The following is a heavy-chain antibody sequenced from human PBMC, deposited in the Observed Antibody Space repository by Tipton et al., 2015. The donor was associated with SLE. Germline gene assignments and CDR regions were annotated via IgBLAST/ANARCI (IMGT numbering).Heavy chain of an antibody. CDR3: ARDGRDYNKLEGFLDY. V-gene: IGHV3-23*01. CDR1: GFPFSSYA. J-gene: IGHJ4*02. CDR2: ITTDYYT. D-gene: IGHD4-17*01. Sequence: SLRLSCTTSGFPFSSYAMNWVRQAPGKGLEWVSAITTDYYTYNADSVKGRSFVSRDNSKNTVFLHMNSLRAEDTAVYYCARDGRDYNKLEGFLDYWGQGALVTVSS.